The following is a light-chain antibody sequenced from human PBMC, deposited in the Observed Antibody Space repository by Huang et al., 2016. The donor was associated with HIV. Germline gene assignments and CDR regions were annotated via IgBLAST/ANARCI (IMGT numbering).Light chain of an antibody. CDR2: GAS. CDR3: QQYNNWPPWT. CDR1: QTVNRN. Sequence: EIVMTQSPATLSVSPGRRVTLSCRASQTVNRNLAWYQQKPGQAPRLLIYGASTRATGIPARCSGSGSETEFTLIISSLQSEDFAVYYCQQYNNWPPWTFGQGTKVEIK. J-gene: IGKJ1*01. V-gene: IGKV3-15*01.